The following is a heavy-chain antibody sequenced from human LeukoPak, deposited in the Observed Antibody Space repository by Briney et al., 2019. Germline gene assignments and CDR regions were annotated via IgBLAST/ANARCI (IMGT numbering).Heavy chain of an antibody. V-gene: IGHV1-2*02. Sequence: GASVKVSCKASGYTFTGYYMHWVRQAPGQGLEWMGWINPNSGGTSYAQKFQGRVTMTRDTSTSTVYMDLRSLRSEDTAVYFCARDMLAVPSNWFDPWGQGTLVTVSS. CDR1: GYTFTGYY. D-gene: IGHD2-8*01. CDR2: INPNSGGT. CDR3: ARDMLAVPSNWFDP. J-gene: IGHJ5*02.